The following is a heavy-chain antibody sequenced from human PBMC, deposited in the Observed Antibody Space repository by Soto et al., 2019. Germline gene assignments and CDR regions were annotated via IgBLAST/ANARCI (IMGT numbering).Heavy chain of an antibody. J-gene: IGHJ4*02. CDR1: GGSISSSSYY. D-gene: IGHD2-21*01. Sequence: SETLSLTCTVSGGSISSSSYYWGWIRQPPGKGLEWIGSIYYSGSTYYNPSLKSRVTISVDTSKNQFSLKLSSVTAADTAVYYCARSPSSIVVARWDYFDYWGQGTLVTVSS. V-gene: IGHV4-39*01. CDR2: IYYSGST. CDR3: ARSPSSIVVARWDYFDY.